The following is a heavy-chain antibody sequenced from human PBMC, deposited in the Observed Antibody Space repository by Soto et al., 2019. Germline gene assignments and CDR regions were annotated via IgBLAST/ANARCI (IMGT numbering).Heavy chain of an antibody. Sequence: GGSLRLSCAASGFTFSSYAMHWVRQAPGKGLEWVAVISYDGSNKYYADSVKGRFTISRDNSKNTLYLQMNSLRAEDTAVYYCARGETEDYWGQGTLVTVSS. CDR2: ISYDGSNK. CDR1: GFTFSSYA. V-gene: IGHV3-30-3*01. CDR3: ARGETEDY. J-gene: IGHJ4*02. D-gene: IGHD1-26*01.